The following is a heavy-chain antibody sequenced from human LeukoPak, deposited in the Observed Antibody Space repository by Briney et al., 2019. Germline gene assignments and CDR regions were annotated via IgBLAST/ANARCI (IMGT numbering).Heavy chain of an antibody. CDR3: AKDAQEPISFDY. V-gene: IGHV3-30*02. CDR1: GFTFSSYG. Sequence: GGSLRLSCAASGFTFSSYGMHWVRQAPGKGLDWVAFIRYDGSNKYYADSVKGRFTISRDNSKNTLYLQMNSLRPEDTAVYYCAKDAQEPISFDYWGQGTLVTVSS. CDR2: IRYDGSNK. D-gene: IGHD1-26*01. J-gene: IGHJ4*02.